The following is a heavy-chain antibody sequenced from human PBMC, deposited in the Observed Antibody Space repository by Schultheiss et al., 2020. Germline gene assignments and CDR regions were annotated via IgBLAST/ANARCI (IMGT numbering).Heavy chain of an antibody. CDR1: GFTFSSYA. D-gene: IGHD3-9*01. J-gene: IGHJ4*02. CDR3: TTGDWYGISH. V-gene: IGHV3-64*04. Sequence: GGSLRLSCAASGFTFSSYAMHWVRQAPGKGLEYVSAISSNGGSTYYADSVKGRFTISRDDSKNTLYLQMNSLKTEDTAVYYCTTGDWYGISHWGQGTLVTVSS. CDR2: ISSNGGST.